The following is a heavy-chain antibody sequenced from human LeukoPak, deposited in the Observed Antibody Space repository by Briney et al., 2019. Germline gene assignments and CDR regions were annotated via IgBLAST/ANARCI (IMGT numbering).Heavy chain of an antibody. J-gene: IGHJ6*03. CDR2: IDWNGGTT. D-gene: IGHD3-10*01. CDR3: ARGGDGATSPYYYYMDV. CDR1: GFTFSSYG. Sequence: GGSLRLSCAASGFTFSSYGMSWVRQAPGKGLEWVSGIDWNGGTTRYTDSVKGRFTISRDNAKNSLYLQMNSLRAEDTALYYCARGGDGATSPYYYYMDVWGKGTTVTVSS. V-gene: IGHV3-20*04.